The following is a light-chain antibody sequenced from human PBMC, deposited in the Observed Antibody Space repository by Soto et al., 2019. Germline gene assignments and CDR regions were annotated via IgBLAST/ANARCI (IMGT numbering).Light chain of an antibody. CDR3: QQGSSFPWT. J-gene: IGKJ1*01. CDR2: SAS. CDR1: QDIDTW. V-gene: IGKV1-12*01. Sequence: DIQMTQSPSSVSASVGDRVTITCRASQDIDTWLALYQQKPGKAPKLLIYSASSLQSGVPSRFSGSGSGTDFTFTISSLQPEDFATYYCQQGSSFPWTFGQGTKVEIK.